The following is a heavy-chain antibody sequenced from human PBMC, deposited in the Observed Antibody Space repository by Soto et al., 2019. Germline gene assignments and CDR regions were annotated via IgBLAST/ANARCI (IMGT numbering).Heavy chain of an antibody. Sequence: PSETLSLTCTVSGGSISSGDYYWSWIRQPPGKGLEWIGYIYYSGSTYYNPSLKSRVTISVDTSKNQFSLKLSSVTAADTAVYYCAREVYKWNDAAFDYWGQGTLVTVSS. CDR2: IYYSGST. CDR3: AREVYKWNDAAFDY. D-gene: IGHD1-20*01. CDR1: GGSISSGDYY. J-gene: IGHJ4*02. V-gene: IGHV4-30-4*01.